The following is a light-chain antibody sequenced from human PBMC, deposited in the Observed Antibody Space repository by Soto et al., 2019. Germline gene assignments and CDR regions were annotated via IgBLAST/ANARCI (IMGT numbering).Light chain of an antibody. CDR2: DAS. CDR3: QQRSNWPVT. J-gene: IGKJ1*01. Sequence: EIVLTQSPATLSLSPGERATLSCRASQSVSSYFAWYQQKPGQAPRLLIYDASNRATGIPARFSGSGSGTDFTLTISGLEPEDFAVYYCQQRSNWPVTFGQGTKVEIK. CDR1: QSVSSY. V-gene: IGKV3-11*01.